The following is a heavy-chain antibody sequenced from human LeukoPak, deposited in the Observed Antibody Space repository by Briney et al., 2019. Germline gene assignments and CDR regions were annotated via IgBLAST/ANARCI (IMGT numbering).Heavy chain of an antibody. D-gene: IGHD6-13*01. CDR1: GYTFSRYG. CDR2: INPNSGGT. CDR3: ARGPNVPGIAAAGILRFWFDP. J-gene: IGHJ5*02. V-gene: IGHV1-2*02. Sequence: AAVKVSCKASGYTFSRYGISWMRQAPGQGLEWMGWINPNSGGTNYAQKFQGRVTMTRDTSISTAYMELSRLRSDDTAVYYCARGPNVPGIAAAGILRFWFDPWGQGTLVTVSS.